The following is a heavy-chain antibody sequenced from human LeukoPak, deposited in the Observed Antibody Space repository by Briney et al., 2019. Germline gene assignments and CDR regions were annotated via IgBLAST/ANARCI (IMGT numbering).Heavy chain of an antibody. V-gene: IGHV1-18*01. CDR3: ARLSGDPQFFGVVTFFDY. J-gene: IGHJ4*02. Sequence: ASVKVSCKASGYTFTSYDISWVRQAPGQGLELMGWISAYNGNTNYAQKLQGRVTMTTDTSTSTAYMELRSLRSDDTALYYCARLSGDPQFFGVVTFFDYWGQGTLVTVSS. D-gene: IGHD3-3*01. CDR1: GYTFTSYD. CDR2: ISAYNGNT.